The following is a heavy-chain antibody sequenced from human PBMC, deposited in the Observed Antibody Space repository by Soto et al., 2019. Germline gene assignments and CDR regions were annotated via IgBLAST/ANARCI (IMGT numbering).Heavy chain of an antibody. CDR1: GFTFSSYW. J-gene: IGHJ6*02. V-gene: IGHV3-7*01. CDR2: IKQDGSEK. CDR3: ARDRYSYYDFWSGSLPYYYYGMDV. Sequence: PGGSLRLSCAASGFTFSSYWMSWVRQAPGKGLEWVANIKQDGSEKYYVDSVKGRITISRDNAKNSLYLQMNSLRAEDTAVYYCARDRYSYYDFWSGSLPYYYYGMDVWGQGTTVTVSS. D-gene: IGHD3-3*01.